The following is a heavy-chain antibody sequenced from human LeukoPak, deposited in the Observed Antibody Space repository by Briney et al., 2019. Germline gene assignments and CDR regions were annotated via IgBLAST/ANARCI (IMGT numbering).Heavy chain of an antibody. CDR2: INPSGGST. D-gene: IGHD6-6*01. CDR3: ARVSSSSLWWFDP. Sequence: ASVTVSCKASGYTFTSYYMHWVRQAPGQGLEWMGIINPSGGSTSYAQKFQGRVTMTRDMSTSTVYMELSSLRSEDTAVYYCARVSSSSLWWFDPWGQGTLVTVSS. V-gene: IGHV1-46*01. J-gene: IGHJ5*02. CDR1: GYTFTSYY.